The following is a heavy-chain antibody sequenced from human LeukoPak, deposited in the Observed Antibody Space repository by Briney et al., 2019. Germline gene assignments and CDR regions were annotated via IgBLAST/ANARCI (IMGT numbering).Heavy chain of an antibody. Sequence: SVKVSCKASGGTFSSYAISWVRQALGQGLEWMGGIIPIFGTANYAQKFQGRVTITADESTSTAYMELSSLRSEDTAVYYCARVAGIAAAGYFDYWGQGTLVTVSS. CDR3: ARVAGIAAAGYFDY. CDR1: GGTFSSYA. J-gene: IGHJ4*02. D-gene: IGHD6-13*01. CDR2: IIPIFGTA. V-gene: IGHV1-69*13.